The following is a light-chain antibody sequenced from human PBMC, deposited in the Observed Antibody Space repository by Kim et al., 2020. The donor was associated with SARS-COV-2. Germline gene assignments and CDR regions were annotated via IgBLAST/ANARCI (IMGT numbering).Light chain of an antibody. J-gene: IGKJ3*01. Sequence: SVGDRVTITSRASQSISSYLNWYQQKPGKAPKLLIYAASSLQSGVPSRFSGSGSGTDFTLTISSLQPEDFATYYCQQSYSTPPFTFGPGTKVDIK. CDR3: QQSYSTPPFT. CDR2: AAS. CDR1: QSISSY. V-gene: IGKV1-39*01.